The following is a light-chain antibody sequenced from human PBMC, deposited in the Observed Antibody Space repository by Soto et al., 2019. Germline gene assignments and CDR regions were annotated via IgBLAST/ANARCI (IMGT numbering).Light chain of an antibody. V-gene: IGKV3-20*01. CDR1: QTVSSY. CDR3: QQYGTSPST. CDR2: GAS. Sequence: ENVLTQSPGTLSLSPGERATLSCRASQTVSSYLTWYQQRPGQAPRLLIYGASKRATGIPDRFSGSGSGTDFTLTISRLEPEDFALYYCQQYGTSPSTFDQGTRLEIK. J-gene: IGKJ5*01.